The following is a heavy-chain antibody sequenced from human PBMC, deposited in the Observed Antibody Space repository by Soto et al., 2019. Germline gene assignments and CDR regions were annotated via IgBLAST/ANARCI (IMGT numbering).Heavy chain of an antibody. Sequence: QVQLVESGGGVVQPGRSLRLSCAASGFTFSSYGMHWVRQAPGKGLEWVAVIWYDGSNKYYADSVKGRFTISRDNSKNTLYLQMNSLRAEDTAVYYCARNRRDFDAFDIWGQGTMVTXSS. D-gene: IGHD3-3*01. CDR2: IWYDGSNK. CDR3: ARNRRDFDAFDI. J-gene: IGHJ3*02. V-gene: IGHV3-33*01. CDR1: GFTFSSYG.